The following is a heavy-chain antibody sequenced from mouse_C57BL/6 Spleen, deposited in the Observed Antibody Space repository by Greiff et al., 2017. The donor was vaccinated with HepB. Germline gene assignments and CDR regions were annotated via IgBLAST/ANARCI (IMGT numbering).Heavy chain of an antibody. D-gene: IGHD1-1*01. CDR2: INPNNGGT. J-gene: IGHJ1*03. CDR1: GYTFTDYY. Sequence: EVQLQQSGPELVKPGASVKISCKASGYTFTDYYMNWVKQSHGKSLEWIGDINPNNGGTSYNQKFKGKATLTVDKSSSTAYMELRSLTSEDSAVYYCARGGYGSSYEDWYFDVWGTGTTVTVSS. V-gene: IGHV1-26*01. CDR3: ARGGYGSSYEDWYFDV.